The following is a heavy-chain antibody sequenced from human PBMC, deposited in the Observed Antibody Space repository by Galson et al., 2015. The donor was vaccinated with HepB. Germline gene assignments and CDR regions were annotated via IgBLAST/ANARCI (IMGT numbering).Heavy chain of an antibody. CDR2: IYYSGST. V-gene: IGHV4-39*01. Sequence: QVHLQESGPGLVKPSETLSLTCTVSGGSISSSSYYWGWIRQPPGKGLEWIGSIYYSGSTYYNPSLKSRVTISVDTSKNQFSLKLSSVTAADTAVYYCARVAGRRNYFDYWGQGTLVTVSS. CDR1: GGSISSSSYY. J-gene: IGHJ4*02. CDR3: ARVAGRRNYFDY. D-gene: IGHD6-19*01.